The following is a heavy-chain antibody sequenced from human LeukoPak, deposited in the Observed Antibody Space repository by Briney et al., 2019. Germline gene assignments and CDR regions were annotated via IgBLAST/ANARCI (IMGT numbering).Heavy chain of an antibody. CDR1: GYTFSGYY. CDR3: ARDQGPSYDSGIYFQYYFHF. D-gene: IGHD3-10*01. Sequence: ASVSVTCKASGYTFSGYYIHWMRQAPGQGLEWLGWINPASGDTDYGQKFQGRVSMTRDTSIATAYMELTGLAPDDTAVYYCARDQGPSYDSGIYFQYYFHFWGQGTLVTVSS. J-gene: IGHJ4*02. V-gene: IGHV1-2*02. CDR2: INPASGDT.